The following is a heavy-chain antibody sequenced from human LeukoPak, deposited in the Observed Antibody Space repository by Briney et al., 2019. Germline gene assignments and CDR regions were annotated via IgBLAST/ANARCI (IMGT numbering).Heavy chain of an antibody. Sequence: PSETLSLTCAVSGGSISSGGYSWSWIRQPPRQGLEWLGYFFYTGNTYYNPSLKSRVTISVDTSKNQFSLKLSSVTAADTAVYYCARLEIAAAGNRWFDPWGQGTLVTVSS. CDR2: FFYTGNT. D-gene: IGHD6-13*01. V-gene: IGHV4-30-4*07. CDR1: GGSISSGGYS. CDR3: ARLEIAAAGNRWFDP. J-gene: IGHJ5*02.